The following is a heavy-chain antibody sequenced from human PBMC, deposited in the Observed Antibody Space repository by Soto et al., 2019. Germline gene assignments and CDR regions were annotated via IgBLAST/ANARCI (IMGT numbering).Heavy chain of an antibody. V-gene: IGHV3-30-3*01. Sequence: GGSLRLSCAASGFTFSSYAMHWVRQAPGKGLEWVAVISYDGSNKYYADSVKGRFTISRDNSKNTLYLQMNSLRAEDTAVYYCARDRVFPRFYGMDVWGQGTTVTVSS. D-gene: IGHD3-10*01. CDR2: ISYDGSNK. CDR1: GFTFSSYA. CDR3: ARDRVFPRFYGMDV. J-gene: IGHJ6*02.